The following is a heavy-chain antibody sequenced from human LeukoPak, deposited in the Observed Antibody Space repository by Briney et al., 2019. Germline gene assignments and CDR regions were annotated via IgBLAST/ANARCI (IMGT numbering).Heavy chain of an antibody. V-gene: IGHV3-53*01. CDR1: GFTVSSKY. CDR2: IYSGGST. Sequence: PGGSLRLSCAASGFTVSSKYMSRVRQAPGKGLEWVSVIYSGGSTYYADSVKGRFTISRDNSKNTLYLQMNSLRAEDTAVYYCARPASTRADAFDIWGQGTMVTVSS. D-gene: IGHD6-13*01. CDR3: ARPASTRADAFDI. J-gene: IGHJ3*02.